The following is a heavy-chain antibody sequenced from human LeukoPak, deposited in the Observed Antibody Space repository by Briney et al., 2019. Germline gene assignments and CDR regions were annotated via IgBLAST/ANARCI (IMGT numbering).Heavy chain of an antibody. D-gene: IGHD3-16*01. Sequence: GGSLRLSCAASGFTFSSSAMSWVRQAPGKGLEWVSSISGSGSGGSTYYADSVKGRFTISRDNSKNSLYLQMNSLRAEDSAVYFCAKDRVGPKYYLDVWGTGTTVTISS. CDR1: GFTFSSSA. CDR2: ISGSGSGGST. V-gene: IGHV3-23*01. J-gene: IGHJ6*04. CDR3: AKDRVGPKYYLDV.